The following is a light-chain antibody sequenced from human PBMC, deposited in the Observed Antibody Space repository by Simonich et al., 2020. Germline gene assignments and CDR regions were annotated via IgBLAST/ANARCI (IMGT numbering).Light chain of an antibody. CDR2: WAA. V-gene: IGKV4-1*01. CDR1: QSVLYSSNNTNY. J-gene: IGKJ1*01. CDR3: QQYYSTPPT. Sequence: DIVMTQSPDSLAVSLGERATINCKSSQSVLYSSNNTNYLAWYQQKPGQPPKLLIYWAATRESGVPDRFSGSGSGTDFTLTISSLQAEDVAVYYCQQYYSTPPTFGQGTKVEIK.